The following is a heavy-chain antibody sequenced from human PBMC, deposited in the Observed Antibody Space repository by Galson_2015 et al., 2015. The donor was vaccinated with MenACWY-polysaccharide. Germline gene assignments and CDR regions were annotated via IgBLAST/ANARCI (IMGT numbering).Heavy chain of an antibody. J-gene: IGHJ2*01. CDR2: ISAYNGNT. D-gene: IGHD4-17*01. Sequence: SVKVSCKASGYTFTSYGISWVRQAPGQGLEWMGWISAYNGNTNYAQKLQGRVTMTTDTSTSTAYMELRSLRSDDTAVYYCATAPNTVTTDWYFDLWGRGTLVTVSS. V-gene: IGHV1-18*01. CDR3: ATAPNTVTTDWYFDL. CDR1: GYTFTSYG.